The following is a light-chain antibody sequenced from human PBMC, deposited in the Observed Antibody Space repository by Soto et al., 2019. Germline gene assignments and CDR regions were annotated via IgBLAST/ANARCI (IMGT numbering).Light chain of an antibody. CDR2: RHN. V-gene: IGLV1-47*01. CDR3: ATWDDSLRGPV. J-gene: IGLJ2*01. CDR1: SSNIGSNY. Sequence: QSVLTQPPSASGTPGQRVTISCSGSSSNIGSNYVYWYQQLPGTAPKLLIFRHNQRPSGVPDRFSGCKSGTSASLAISGLRSEDEADYYCATWDDSLRGPVFGGGTKVTVL.